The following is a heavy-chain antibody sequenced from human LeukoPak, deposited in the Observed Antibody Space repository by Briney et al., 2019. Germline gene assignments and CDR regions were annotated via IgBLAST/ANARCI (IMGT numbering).Heavy chain of an antibody. Sequence: ASVKVSCKASGYTFTGYYMHWVRQAPGQGLEWMGWINPNSGGTNYAQKFQGRVTMTRDTSISTAYMELSRLRSDDTAVYDCARESSPLRYFVWLGPDYWGQGTLVTVSS. CDR2: INPNSGGT. CDR3: ARESSPLRYFVWLGPDY. CDR1: GYTFTGYY. V-gene: IGHV1-2*02. D-gene: IGHD3-9*01. J-gene: IGHJ4*02.